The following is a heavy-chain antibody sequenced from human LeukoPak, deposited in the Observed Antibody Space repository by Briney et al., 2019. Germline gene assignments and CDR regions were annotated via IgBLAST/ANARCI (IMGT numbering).Heavy chain of an antibody. CDR1: GGSISSSSYY. Sequence: PSETLSLTCTVSGGSISSSSYYWGWIRQPPGKGLEWIGSIYYSGSTYYNPSLKSRVTISVDTSKNQFSLKLSSVTAADTAVYYCARQYYDILTIWFDPWGQGTLVTVSS. J-gene: IGHJ5*02. CDR3: ARQYYDILTIWFDP. CDR2: IYYSGST. D-gene: IGHD3-9*01. V-gene: IGHV4-39*01.